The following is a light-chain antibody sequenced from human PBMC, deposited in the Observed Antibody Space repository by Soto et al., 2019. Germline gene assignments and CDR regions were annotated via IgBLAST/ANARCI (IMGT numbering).Light chain of an antibody. CDR3: TSYTTGNARQIY. Sequence: QSALTQPASVSGSPGQSITISCTGTSSDVGGYNYVSWYQQHPGKAPKFMIYDVSNRPSGVSIRFSGSKSGNTASLTISGRQAEDEADYYSTSYTTGNARQIYFGTGTKLT. V-gene: IGLV2-14*01. CDR1: SSDVGGYNY. J-gene: IGLJ1*01. CDR2: DVS.